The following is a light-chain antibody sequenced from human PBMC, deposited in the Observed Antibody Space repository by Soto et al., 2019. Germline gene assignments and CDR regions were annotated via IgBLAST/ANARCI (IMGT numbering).Light chain of an antibody. V-gene: IGKV1-39*01. J-gene: IGKJ4*01. CDR3: QKSYSTPPIT. CDR2: AAS. CDR1: QSISSY. Sequence: DIQMTKSPSSLSASVGDRVTITCRASQSISSYLNWYQQKPGKAPKLLIYAASSLQSGVPSRFSGSGSGTDFTLTISSLQLEDFATYCCQKSYSTPPITFGGGTKVDIK.